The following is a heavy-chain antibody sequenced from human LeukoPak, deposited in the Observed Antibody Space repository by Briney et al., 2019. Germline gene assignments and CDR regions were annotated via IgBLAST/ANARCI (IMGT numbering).Heavy chain of an antibody. CDR3: ARDQEPIFGVVIRLNPFDY. Sequence: PGRSLRLSCAASGFTFSSYGMHWVRQAPGEGLEWVAVIWYDGSNKYYADSVKGRFTISRDNSKNTLYLQMNSLRAEDTAVYYCARDQEPIFGVVIRLNPFDYWGQGTLVTVSS. CDR2: IWYDGSNK. CDR1: GFTFSSYG. J-gene: IGHJ4*02. V-gene: IGHV3-33*01. D-gene: IGHD3-3*01.